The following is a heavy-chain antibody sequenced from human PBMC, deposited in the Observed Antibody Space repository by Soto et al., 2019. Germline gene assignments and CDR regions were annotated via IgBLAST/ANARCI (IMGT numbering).Heavy chain of an antibody. V-gene: IGHV3-23*04. CDR2: MSGGGSST. CDR1: GFTFSLSA. CDR3: AKGPEYDILTGCDF. J-gene: IGHJ4*02. D-gene: IGHD3-9*01. Sequence: EVQLVESGGGFVQPGESLRLCCAASGFTFSLSAMSWVRQAPGRGLEWVSSMSGGGSSTDYAESVKGRFTISRDNSKNTVHLQMNSLRAEDTAVYYCAKGPEYDILTGCDFWGQGALVTVSS.